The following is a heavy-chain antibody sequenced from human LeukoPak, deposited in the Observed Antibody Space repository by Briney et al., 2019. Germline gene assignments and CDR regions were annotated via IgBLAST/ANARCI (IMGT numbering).Heavy chain of an antibody. CDR3: ARVRSSSWYYFDY. J-gene: IGHJ4*02. V-gene: IGHV4-34*01. D-gene: IGHD6-13*01. CDR1: GGSFSGYY. Sequence: PSETLSLTCAVYGGSFSGYYWSWIRQPPGKGLEWIGEINHSGSTNYNPSLKSRVTISVDTSKNQFSLKLSSVTAADTAVYYCARVRSSSWYYFDYWAREPWSPSPQ. CDR2: INHSGST.